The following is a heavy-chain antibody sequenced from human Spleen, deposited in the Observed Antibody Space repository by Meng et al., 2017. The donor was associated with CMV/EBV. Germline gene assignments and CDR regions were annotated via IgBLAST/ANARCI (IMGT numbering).Heavy chain of an antibody. CDR3: ASRGALYDSSGYYYD. J-gene: IGHJ4*02. D-gene: IGHD3-22*01. Sequence: GSLRLSCTVSGASVSSGSYYWSWIRQPPGKGLEWIGYIYYTGSINYNPSLKSRVTISVDTSKNQLSLKLSSVTAADTAVYYCASRGALYDSSGYYYDWGQGTLVTVSS. CDR2: IYYTGSI. CDR1: GASVSSGSYY. V-gene: IGHV4-61*01.